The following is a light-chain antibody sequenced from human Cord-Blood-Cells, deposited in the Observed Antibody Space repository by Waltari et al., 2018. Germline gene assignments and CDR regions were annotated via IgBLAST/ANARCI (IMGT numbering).Light chain of an antibody. CDR1: QSVLYSSNNKNY. J-gene: IGKJ2*01. CDR3: QQYYSTPPT. V-gene: IGKV4-1*01. CDR2: WAS. Sequence: DIVMTQSPDSLAVSLGERATINCKSSQSVLYSSNNKNYLAWYQQKPGQLPKLLIYWASTRESGVPDRFSGSGSGTDFTLTIGSLQAEDVAVYYCQQYYSTPPTFGQGTKLEIK.